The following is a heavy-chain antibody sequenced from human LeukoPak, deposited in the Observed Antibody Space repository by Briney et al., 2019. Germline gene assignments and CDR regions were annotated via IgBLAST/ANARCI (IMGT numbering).Heavy chain of an antibody. CDR2: IKQDGSEK. V-gene: IGHV3-7*03. Sequence: GGSLRLSCAASGFTFSNYWMSWVRQAPGKGLEWVANIKQDGSEKYYVDSVKGRFTISRDNAKNSLYLQMNSLRAEDTALYYCARERGTVDTAMVTFFDYWGQGTLVTVSS. CDR3: ARERGTVDTAMVTFFDY. CDR1: GFTFSNYW. J-gene: IGHJ4*02. D-gene: IGHD5-18*01.